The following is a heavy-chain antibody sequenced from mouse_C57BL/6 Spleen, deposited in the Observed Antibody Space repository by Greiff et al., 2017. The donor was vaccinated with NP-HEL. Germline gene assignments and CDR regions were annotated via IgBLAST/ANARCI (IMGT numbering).Heavy chain of an antibody. D-gene: IGHD1-1*01. CDR3: ARGGYYYGSSYVPYFDY. J-gene: IGHJ2*01. CDR1: GYSFTGYY. CDR2: INPSTGGT. Sequence: EVQLQQSGPELVKPGASVKISCKASGYSFTGYYMNWVKQSPEKSLEWIGEINPSTGGTTYNQKFKAKATLTVDKSSSTAYMQLKSPTSEDSAVYYCARGGYYYGSSYVPYFDYWGQGTTLTVSS. V-gene: IGHV1-42*01.